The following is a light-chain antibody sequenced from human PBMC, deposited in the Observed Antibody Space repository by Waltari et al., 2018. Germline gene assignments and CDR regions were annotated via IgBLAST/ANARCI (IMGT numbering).Light chain of an antibody. V-gene: IGKV2-28*01. J-gene: IGKJ5*01. CDR2: LGS. CDR3: MQALQSPSIT. CDR1: QGLLPSNVHNY. Sequence: VMTQSPLSLLVSPGEAAYISCRCRQGLLPSNVHNYWDWYLQKPGQPPQLLTYLGSSRASGVPDRFSGSGSGTDFILKISRVEADDVGLYFCMQALQSPSITFGQGTRLEIK.